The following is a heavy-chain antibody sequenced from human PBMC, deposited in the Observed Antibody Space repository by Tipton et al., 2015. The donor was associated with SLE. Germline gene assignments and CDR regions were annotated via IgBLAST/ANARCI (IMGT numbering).Heavy chain of an antibody. CDR1: GGSFSGYY. V-gene: IGHV4-34*01. CDR3: ARDRRRDAARLYYFDY. CDR2: INHSGST. J-gene: IGHJ4*02. D-gene: IGHD6-6*01. Sequence: LRLSCAVYGGSFSGYYWSWIRQPPGKGLEWIGEINHSGSTNYNPSLKSRVTISVDTSKNQFSLKLSSVTAADMAVYYCARDRRRDAARLYYFDYWGQGTLVTVSS.